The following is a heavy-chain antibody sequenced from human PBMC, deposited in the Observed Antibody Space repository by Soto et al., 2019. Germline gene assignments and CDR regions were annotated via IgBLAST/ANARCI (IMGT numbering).Heavy chain of an antibody. Sequence: ASVKVSCKASGYTFTSYDINWVRQATGQGLEWMGWMNPNSGNTGYAQKFQGRVTMTRNTSISTAYMELSSLRSEDTAVYYCARGGFFYWLLGNYYYGMDVWAQGTTVTVS. CDR1: GYTFTSYD. D-gene: IGHD3-3*01. CDR2: MNPNSGNT. J-gene: IGHJ6*02. CDR3: ARGGFFYWLLGNYYYGMDV. V-gene: IGHV1-8*01.